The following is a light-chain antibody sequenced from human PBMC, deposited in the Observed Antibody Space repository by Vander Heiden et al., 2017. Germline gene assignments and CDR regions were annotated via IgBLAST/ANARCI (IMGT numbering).Light chain of an antibody. CDR2: GAS. CDR3: QQYGSSPPMYT. Sequence: ETVLTQSPGTLSLSRGEIATLSCRASQSVSSSYLAWYQQKPGQAPRLLIYGASSRATGIPDRFSGSGSGTDFTLTISRLEPEDFAVYYCQQYGSSPPMYTFGQGTKLEIK. CDR1: QSVSSSY. J-gene: IGKJ2*01. V-gene: IGKV3-20*01.